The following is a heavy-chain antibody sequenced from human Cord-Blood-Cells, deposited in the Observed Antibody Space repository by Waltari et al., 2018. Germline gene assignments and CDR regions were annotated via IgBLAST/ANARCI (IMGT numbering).Heavy chain of an antibody. D-gene: IGHD6-13*01. CDR3: ASEVAAAGTGDY. CDR1: GYTFTSYA. CDR2: INAGNGNT. V-gene: IGHV1-3*01. Sequence: QVQLVQSGAEVKKPGASVKVSCKASGYTFTSYAMHWVRQAPGQRLEWMGWINAGNGNTKYSQKFQGRVTSTRDTSASTAYMELSSLRSEDTAVYYCASEVAAAGTGDYWGQGTLVTVSS. J-gene: IGHJ4*02.